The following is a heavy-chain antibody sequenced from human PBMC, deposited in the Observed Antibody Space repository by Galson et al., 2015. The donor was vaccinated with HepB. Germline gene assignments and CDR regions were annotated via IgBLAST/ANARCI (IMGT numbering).Heavy chain of an antibody. CDR3: AGGAPMITFGGENRAFDY. J-gene: IGHJ4*02. CDR1: GYTFTSYG. Sequence: SVKVSCKASGYTFTSYGISWVRQAPGQGLEWMGWISAYNGNTNYAQKLQGRVTMTTDTSTSTAYMELRSLRSDDTAVYYCAGGAPMITFGGENRAFDYWGQGTLVTVSS. CDR2: ISAYNGNT. D-gene: IGHD3-16*01. V-gene: IGHV1-18*04.